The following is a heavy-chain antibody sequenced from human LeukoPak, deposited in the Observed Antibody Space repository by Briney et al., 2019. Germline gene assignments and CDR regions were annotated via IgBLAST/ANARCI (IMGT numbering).Heavy chain of an antibody. D-gene: IGHD3-9*01. Sequence: GGSLRLSCAASGFTLSSFGMSWVRQAPGKGLEWVSAISGSSGRTYYADAVKGRFTVSRDISKNTVSLQMNRLRADDRAMYHCAKDRFYDILTGYPDYWGQGTLVTVSS. CDR3: AKDRFYDILTGYPDY. V-gene: IGHV3-23*01. CDR1: GFTLSSFG. CDR2: ISGSSGRT. J-gene: IGHJ4*02.